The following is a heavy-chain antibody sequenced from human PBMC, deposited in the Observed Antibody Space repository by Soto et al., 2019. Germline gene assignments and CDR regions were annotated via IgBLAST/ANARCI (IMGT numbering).Heavy chain of an antibody. CDR1: GFIFRSYA. V-gene: IGHV3-30*09. CDR2: ITYDGING. J-gene: IGHJ4*02. Sequence: GGSLRLSCLASGFIFRSYAMHWVRQAPGKGLEWVAVITYDGINGYYADSVRGRFAIFRDNSKNTLYLQMNSLRPEDTAVYYCARAFSGSYPNFALWGQGTQVTVSS. CDR3: ARAFSGSYPNFAL. D-gene: IGHD1-26*01.